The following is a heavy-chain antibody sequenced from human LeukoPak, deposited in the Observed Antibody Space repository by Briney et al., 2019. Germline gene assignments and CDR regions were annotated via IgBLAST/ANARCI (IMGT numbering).Heavy chain of an antibody. CDR2: INQDGSER. CDR3: GKDIRPGGLYGGNGGIDY. J-gene: IGHJ4*02. D-gene: IGHD4-23*01. V-gene: IGHV3-7*03. CDR1: GFTLRSYW. Sequence: GGSPRLSCAASGFTLRSYWMSWVRQAPGKGLEWVANINQDGSERYYVDSVKGRFTISRDNAKTSLYLEMNSLRAEDTAFYYCGKDIRPGGLYGGNGGIDYWGPGTLVTVSS.